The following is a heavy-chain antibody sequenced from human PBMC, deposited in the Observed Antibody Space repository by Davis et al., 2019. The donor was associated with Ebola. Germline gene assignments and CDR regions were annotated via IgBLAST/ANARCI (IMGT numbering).Heavy chain of an antibody. J-gene: IGHJ4*02. CDR3: ARARDGYIKSGFDY. CDR2: IKQDGSEK. CDR1: GFTFSGFW. Sequence: GGSLRLSCAASGFTFSGFWLSWVRQAPGKGLEWVANIKQDGSEKYYVDSVKGRFTISRDNAKNSLYLQMNSLRAEDTAVYYCARARDGYIKSGFDYWGQGTLVTVSS. D-gene: IGHD5-24*01. V-gene: IGHV3-7*01.